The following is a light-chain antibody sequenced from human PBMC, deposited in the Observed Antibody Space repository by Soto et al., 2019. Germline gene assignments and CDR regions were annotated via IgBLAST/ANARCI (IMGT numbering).Light chain of an antibody. V-gene: IGLV2-14*01. J-gene: IGLJ2*01. Sequence: QSALTQPASVSGSPGQSITISCSETSSNVGGYNYVSWYQQHPGKAPKLMIYDVSYRPSAVSNRFSGSKSGNTASLTISGLQAEDEADYYCSSYTSSSTLGVVFGGGTKLTVL. CDR1: SSNVGGYNY. CDR3: SSYTSSSTLGVV. CDR2: DVS.